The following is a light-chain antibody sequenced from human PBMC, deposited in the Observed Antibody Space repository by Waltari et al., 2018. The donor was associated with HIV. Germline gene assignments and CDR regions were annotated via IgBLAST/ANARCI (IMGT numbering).Light chain of an antibody. CDR3: CSYAGSYTWV. CDR2: DVN. CDR1: SSDVGGYKY. J-gene: IGLJ3*02. V-gene: IGLV2-11*01. Sequence: QSALTQSRSVSGSPGQSVTISCTGTSSDVGGYKYVSWYQQHPGKVPKLMIYDVNKRPSGVPDRFSCSKSANTASLTISVLQAEDEADYYCCSYAGSYTWVFGGGTKLTVL.